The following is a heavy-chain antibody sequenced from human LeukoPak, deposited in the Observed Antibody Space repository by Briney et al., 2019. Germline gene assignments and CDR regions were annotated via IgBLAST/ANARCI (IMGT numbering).Heavy chain of an antibody. J-gene: IGHJ4*02. Sequence: SETLSLTCAVSGYSISSGYYWGWIRQPPGKGLEWIGSTYHSGSTYYNPSLKSRVTISVDTSKNQFSLKLSSVTAADTAVYYCARRQTLTTVTTNLYYFDYWGQGTLVTVSS. CDR3: ARRQTLTTVTTNLYYFDY. CDR1: GYSISSGYY. CDR2: TYHSGST. D-gene: IGHD4-11*01. V-gene: IGHV4-38-2*01.